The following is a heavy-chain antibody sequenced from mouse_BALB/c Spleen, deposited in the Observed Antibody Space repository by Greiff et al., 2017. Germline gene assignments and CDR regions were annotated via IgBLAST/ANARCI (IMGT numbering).Heavy chain of an antibody. CDR1: GYSITSDYA. CDR2: ISYSGST. D-gene: IGHD2-4*01. CDR3: ARGGIYYDYDGGAMDY. Sequence: VQLKESGPGLVKPSQSLSLTCTVTGYSITSDYAWNWIRQFPGNKLEWMGYISYSGSTSYNPSLKSRISITRDTSKNQFFLQLNSVTTEDTATYYCARGGIYYDYDGGAMDYWGQGTSVTVSS. V-gene: IGHV3-2*02. J-gene: IGHJ4*01.